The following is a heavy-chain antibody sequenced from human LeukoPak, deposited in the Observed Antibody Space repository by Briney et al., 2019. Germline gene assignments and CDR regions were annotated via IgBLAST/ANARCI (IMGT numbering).Heavy chain of an antibody. D-gene: IGHD1-26*01. CDR3: ATPAWDDTSDY. V-gene: IGHV3-30*03. CDR1: GFTFSSYG. Sequence: GGSLRLSCAASGFTFSSYGMHWVRQAPGKGLEWVAVISYDGSNKYYADSVKGRFTISRDNSKNTLYLQMNSLRAEDTAVYYCATPAWDDTSDYWGQGTLVTVSS. CDR2: ISYDGSNK. J-gene: IGHJ4*02.